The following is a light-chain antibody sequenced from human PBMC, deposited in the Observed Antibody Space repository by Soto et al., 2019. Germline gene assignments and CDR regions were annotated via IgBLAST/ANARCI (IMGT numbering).Light chain of an antibody. CDR2: DAS. CDR1: QSVDSS. CDR3: QQRSNWRLT. J-gene: IGKJ3*01. Sequence: EIVLTQSPATLSLSPGERATLSCRASQSVDSSLAWYQQKPGQAPRLLIYDASKRASGIPARFSGSASGTDFTLTISSLEPEDFAVYYCQQRSNWRLTFGPATQLDIK. V-gene: IGKV3-11*01.